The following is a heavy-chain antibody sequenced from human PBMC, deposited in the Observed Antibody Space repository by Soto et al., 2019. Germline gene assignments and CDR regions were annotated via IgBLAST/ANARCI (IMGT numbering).Heavy chain of an antibody. J-gene: IGHJ4*02. V-gene: IGHV4-31*01. CDR1: GVSISRGVYY. Sequence: QVHLQQSGPGLVKPSQTLSLTCTVSGVSISRGVYYWSWIRQHPGEGLEWIGYIFYSGNTYYSPSLKSLVTIELDTSKNQFSLKLSSVTAADTSVYYCARVGWSNSSYYFDSWGQGSLVSVSS. D-gene: IGHD3-16*01. CDR2: IFYSGNT. CDR3: ARVGWSNSSYYFDS.